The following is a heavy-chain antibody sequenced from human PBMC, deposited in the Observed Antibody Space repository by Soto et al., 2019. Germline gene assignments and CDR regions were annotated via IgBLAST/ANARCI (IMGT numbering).Heavy chain of an antibody. CDR3: AREGLDP. CDR2: IYYSGST. CDR1: GGSISSYY. V-gene: IGHV4-59*01. Sequence: QVQLQESGPGLVKPSETLSLTCTVSGGSISSYYWSWIRQPPGKGLEWIGYIYYSGSTNYNPSLKSRVTISVDTSKNQFSLKLSSVTAEDTAVYYCAREGLDPWGQGTLVTVSS. J-gene: IGHJ5*02.